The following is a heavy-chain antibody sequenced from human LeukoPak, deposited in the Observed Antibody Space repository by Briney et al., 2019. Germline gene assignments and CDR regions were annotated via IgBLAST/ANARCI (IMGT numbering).Heavy chain of an antibody. J-gene: IGHJ4*02. CDR1: GYTFTNCG. CDR2: ISAYNGDT. Sequence: GASVKVSCKASGYTFTNCGINWVRQAPGQGLEWMGWISAYNGDTNYAQKLQGRVTMTTDTSTSTAYMDLRSLRSDDTAVYYCARIQAHPGITLAGPNFDYWGQGTLVTVSS. D-gene: IGHD6-19*01. V-gene: IGHV1-18*01. CDR3: ARIQAHPGITLAGPNFDY.